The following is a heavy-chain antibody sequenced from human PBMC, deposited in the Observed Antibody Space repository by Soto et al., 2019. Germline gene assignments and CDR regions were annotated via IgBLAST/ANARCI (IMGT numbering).Heavy chain of an antibody. D-gene: IGHD6-6*01. CDR2: ISAYNGNT. CDR3: ARDGRRGSSSLVGWDRPATHFDP. CDR1: GYTFTSYG. J-gene: IGHJ5*02. V-gene: IGHV1-18*01. Sequence: QVQLVQSGAEVKKPGASVKVSCKASGYTFTSYGISWVRQAPGQGLEWMGWISAYNGNTNYAQKLQGTVTKTTDTTTSTAYMELRSLRVDDTAVYYCARDGRRGSSSLVGWDRPATHFDPWGQGTLVTVSS.